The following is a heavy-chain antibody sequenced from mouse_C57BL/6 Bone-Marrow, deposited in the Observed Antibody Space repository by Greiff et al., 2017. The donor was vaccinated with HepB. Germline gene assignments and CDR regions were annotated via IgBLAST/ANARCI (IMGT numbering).Heavy chain of an antibody. D-gene: IGHD1-1*01. V-gene: IGHV1-55*01. J-gene: IGHJ1*03. CDR2: IYPGSGST. Sequence: VQLQQPGAELVKPGASVKMSCKASGYTFTSYWITWVKQRPGQGLEWIGDIYPGSGSTNYNEKFKSKATLTVDKPSSTAYMQLSSLTSEDSAVYYCARSAGSSYEWYFDVWGTGTTVTVSS. CDR3: ARSAGSSYEWYFDV. CDR1: GYTFTSYW.